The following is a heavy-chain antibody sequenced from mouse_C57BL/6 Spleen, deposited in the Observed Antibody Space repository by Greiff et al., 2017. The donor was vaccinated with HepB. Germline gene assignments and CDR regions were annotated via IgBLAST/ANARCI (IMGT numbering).Heavy chain of an antibody. V-gene: IGHV10-3*01. CDR3: VRADYYGSSYWDFDV. Sequence: EVQRVESGGGLVQPKGSLKLSCAASGFTFNTYAMHWVRQAPGKGLEWVARIRSKSSNYATYYADSVKDRFTISRDDSQSMLYLQMNNLKTEDTAMYYCVRADYYGSSYWDFDVWGTGTTVTVSS. CDR1: GFTFNTYA. D-gene: IGHD1-1*01. CDR2: IRSKSSNYAT. J-gene: IGHJ1*03.